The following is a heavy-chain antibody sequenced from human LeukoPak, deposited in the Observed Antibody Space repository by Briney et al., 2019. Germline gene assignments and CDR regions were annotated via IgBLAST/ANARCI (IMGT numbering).Heavy chain of an antibody. V-gene: IGHV4-34*01. D-gene: IGHD5-18*01. Sequence: SETLSLTCAVYGGSFSGYYWSWIRQPPGKGLEWIGEMNHSGSTNYNPSLKSRVTISVDTSKNQFSLRLSSVTAADTAVYYCARGSGYSYGYPFDYWGQGTLVTVSS. CDR2: MNHSGST. J-gene: IGHJ4*02. CDR3: ARGSGYSYGYPFDY. CDR1: GGSFSGYY.